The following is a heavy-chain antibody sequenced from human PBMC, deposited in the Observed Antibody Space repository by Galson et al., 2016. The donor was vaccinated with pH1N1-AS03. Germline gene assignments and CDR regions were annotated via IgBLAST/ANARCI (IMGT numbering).Heavy chain of an antibody. CDR3: ARGSREIARLTAY. CDR1: GYIFTGFY. CDR2: INPNNGVT. J-gene: IGHJ4*02. V-gene: IGHV1-2*04. Sequence: SVKVSCKASGYIFTGFYVHWVRQAPGQGLEWMGWINPNNGVTNYAQKFQAWVTMTGDTPISTAYMELYGLKSDDTAVYYCARGSREIARLTAYWGQGTLVTASS. D-gene: IGHD2-21*01.